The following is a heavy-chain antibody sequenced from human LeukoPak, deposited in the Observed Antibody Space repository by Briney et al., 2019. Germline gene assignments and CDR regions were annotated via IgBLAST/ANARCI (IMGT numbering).Heavy chain of an antibody. CDR1: GFTFDDYA. V-gene: IGHV3-9*03. D-gene: IGHD2-2*01. CDR2: ISWNSGSI. J-gene: IGHJ4*01. CDR3: AKGLDRAREVVPAAIDY. Sequence: GGSLRLSCAASGFTFDDYAMHWVRQAPGKGLEWVSGISWNSGSIGYADSVKGRFTISRDNAKNSLYLQMNSLRAEDMALYYCAKGLDRAREVVPAAIDYWGHGTLVTVSS.